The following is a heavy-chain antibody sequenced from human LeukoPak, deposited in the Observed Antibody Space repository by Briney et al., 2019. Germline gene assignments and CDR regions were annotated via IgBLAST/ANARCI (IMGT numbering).Heavy chain of an antibody. CDR3: ARPMGYRDYDPFDY. CDR1: GVTLSSSA. CDR2: ICPLFGTT. V-gene: IGHV1-69*01. J-gene: IGHJ4*02. Sequence: SAQVSCQASGVTLSSSAISWVRQAPGQGHKWMGWICPLFGTTNYVRTFRGRVTISAEQCTRTACIELSRLRSEDTAVYYCARPMGYRDYDPFDYWGQGTLVTVSS. D-gene: IGHD4-17*01.